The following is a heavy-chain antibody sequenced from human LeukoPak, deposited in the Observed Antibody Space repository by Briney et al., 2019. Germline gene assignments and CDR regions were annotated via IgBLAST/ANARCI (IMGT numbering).Heavy chain of an antibody. D-gene: IGHD3-3*01. V-gene: IGHV3-23*01. CDR1: GITFSSYA. CDR2: ISGSGGST. J-gene: IGHJ6*02. CDR3: AKSTGRFLEWLTPNNYYYYGMDV. Sequence: GGSLRLSCAASGITFSSYAMSWVRQAPGKGLEWVSAISGSGGSTYYADSVKGRFTISRDNSKNTLYLQMNSLRAEDTAVYYCAKSTGRFLEWLTPNNYYYYGMDVWGQGTTVTVSS.